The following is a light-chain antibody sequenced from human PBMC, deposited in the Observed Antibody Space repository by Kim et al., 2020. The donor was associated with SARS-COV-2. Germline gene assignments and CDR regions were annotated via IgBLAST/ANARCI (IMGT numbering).Light chain of an antibody. Sequence: QSVLTQSPSVSGAPGQRVTISCSGTSSNIGAGFDVHWYQHSPGKAPKLLISGNTVRPSGVPDRFSGSRSGTSASLAITGLQTEDEADYYCQSFDSGLSGLLFGGGTQLTVL. CDR3: QSFDSGLSGLL. CDR2: GNT. CDR1: SSNIGAGFD. J-gene: IGLJ2*01. V-gene: IGLV1-40*01.